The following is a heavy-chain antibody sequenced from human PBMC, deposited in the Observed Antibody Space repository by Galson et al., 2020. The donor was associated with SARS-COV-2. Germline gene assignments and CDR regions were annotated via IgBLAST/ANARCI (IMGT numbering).Heavy chain of an antibody. CDR1: GVSVISGGNY. D-gene: IGHD3-22*01. CDR3: ARGRFYDSTCYSTSYYFDS. Sequence: SETLSLTCTVSGVSVISGGNYWTWIRQHPGKGLEWIGHIFSSVTTYYSPSLKSRVTISVDTSQHQFSLRLSSVTAADTAVYYCARGRFYDSTCYSTSYYFDSWGQGTLVTVSS. CDR2: IFSSVTT. V-gene: IGHV4-31*03. J-gene: IGHJ4*02.